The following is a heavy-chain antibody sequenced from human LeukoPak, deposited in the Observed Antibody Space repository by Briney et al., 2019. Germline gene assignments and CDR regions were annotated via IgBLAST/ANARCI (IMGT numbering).Heavy chain of an antibody. CDR2: INPADSDT. CDR1: GYIFTHYW. V-gene: IGHV5-51*01. CDR3: ARRRSSTSDAVDI. Sequence: GESLKISCKGCGYIFTHYWIGWVRQMPGKGLEWMGIINPADSDTRYSPSFQGQVLISADKSISTAYLHWGSLKASDTAMYFCARRRSSTSDAVDIWGQGTMVTVS. J-gene: IGHJ3*02.